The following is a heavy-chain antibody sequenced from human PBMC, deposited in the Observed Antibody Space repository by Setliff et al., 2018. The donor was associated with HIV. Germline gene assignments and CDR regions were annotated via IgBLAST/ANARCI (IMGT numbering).Heavy chain of an antibody. D-gene: IGHD2-15*01. CDR2: INHSANT. CDR1: GGSFSGNH. Sequence: SETLSLTCAVYGGSFSGNHWNWIRQPPGKGLEWIGEINHSANTNYSPSLKSRVTISVDTSKNQFSLKLNSVTAADTAVYYCARSSLHCGGGSCYLTWFDPWGQGTLVTVSS. V-gene: IGHV4-34*01. J-gene: IGHJ5*02. CDR3: ARSSLHCGGGSCYLTWFDP.